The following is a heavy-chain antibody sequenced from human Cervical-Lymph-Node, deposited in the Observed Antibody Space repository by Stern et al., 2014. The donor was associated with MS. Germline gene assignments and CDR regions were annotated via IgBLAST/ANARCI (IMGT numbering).Heavy chain of an antibody. Sequence: VHLVESGAEVKKPGSSGKGSCKASGGTFSSYAISWVRQAPGQGLEWMGGIIPIFGTAKYAQKVQGRGTITADESTSTAYMELSSLRSEDTAVYYCARDVDGRLYNWFDPWGQGTLVTVSS. D-gene: IGHD2-21*01. CDR1: GGTFSSYA. CDR2: IIPIFGTA. CDR3: ARDVDGRLYNWFDP. V-gene: IGHV1-69*01. J-gene: IGHJ5*02.